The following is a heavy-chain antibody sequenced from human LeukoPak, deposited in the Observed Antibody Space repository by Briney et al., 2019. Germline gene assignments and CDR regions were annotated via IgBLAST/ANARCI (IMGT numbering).Heavy chain of an antibody. J-gene: IGHJ4*02. Sequence: ASVKVSCKASGYTFTSYGISWVRQAPGQGLEWMGWISAYNGNTNYAQKLQGRVTMTTDTSTSTAYMELRSLRSDDTAVYYCARDPSASIVVVPAANDYWGQGTLVTVSS. V-gene: IGHV1-18*01. CDR3: ARDPSASIVVVPAANDY. CDR2: ISAYNGNT. CDR1: GYTFTSYG. D-gene: IGHD2-2*01.